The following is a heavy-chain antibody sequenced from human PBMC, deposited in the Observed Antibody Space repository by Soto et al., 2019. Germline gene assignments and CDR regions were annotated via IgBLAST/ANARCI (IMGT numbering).Heavy chain of an antibody. CDR1: RGTLSSYA. CDR2: IIPLFGTA. J-gene: IGHJ4*01. Sequence: SVKVSCKASRGTLSSYAISWLRQAPGQVLEWMGGIIPLFGTANNAQKFQGRVTITADESTSTAYMELRSLRSEDKAVYYCAHTESVGRAYYSRPYFGYWG. CDR3: AHTESVGRAYYSRPYFGY. V-gene: IGHV1-69*13. D-gene: IGHD3-3*01.